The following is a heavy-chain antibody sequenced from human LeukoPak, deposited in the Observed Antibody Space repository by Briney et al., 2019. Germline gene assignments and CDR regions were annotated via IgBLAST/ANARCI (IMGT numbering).Heavy chain of an antibody. V-gene: IGHV4-34*01. Sequence: SETLSLTCTVSGGSISSYYWSWIRQPPGKGLEWIGEINHSGSTNYNPSLKSRVTISVDTSKNQFSLKLSSVTAADTAVYYCARGGRGYSYGYRSWGQGTLVTVSS. CDR2: INHSGST. J-gene: IGHJ5*02. D-gene: IGHD5-18*01. CDR1: GGSISSYY. CDR3: ARGGRGYSYGYRS.